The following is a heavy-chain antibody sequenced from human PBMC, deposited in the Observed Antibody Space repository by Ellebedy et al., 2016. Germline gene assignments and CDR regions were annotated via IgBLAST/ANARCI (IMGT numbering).Heavy chain of an antibody. V-gene: IGHV3-23*01. CDR3: AKDFEGAYYYDEGFDP. CDR1: GFTFSTYA. CDR2: ITSSGVTT. Sequence: GESLKISCAASGFTFSTYAMTWVRQAPGKGLEWVSSITSSGVTTYSADSVKGRFTISRDDSKNTLYLQMNSLRTDDTAVYYCAKDFEGAYYYDEGFDPWGQGTLVTVSS. J-gene: IGHJ5*02. D-gene: IGHD3-22*01.